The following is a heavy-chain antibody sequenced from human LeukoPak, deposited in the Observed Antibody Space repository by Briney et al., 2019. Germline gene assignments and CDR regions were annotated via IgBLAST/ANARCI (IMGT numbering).Heavy chain of an antibody. CDR1: GFTFAGYV. V-gene: IGHV3-15*01. J-gene: IGHJ4*02. CDR3: ATAPGSISASGSPFDH. Sequence: PGGSLGLSCAASGFTFAGYVMHWVPQAPGKGREWVGRIYSKTDGGTTDYAAPVKGRFTISRDDSKNTLFLQMNSLKTEDTAVYYCATAPGSISASGSPFDHWGQGTMVTVSS. D-gene: IGHD6-13*01. CDR2: IYSKTDGGTT.